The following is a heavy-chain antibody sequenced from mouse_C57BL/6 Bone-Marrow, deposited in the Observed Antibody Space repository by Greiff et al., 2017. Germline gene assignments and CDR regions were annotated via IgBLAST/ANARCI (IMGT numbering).Heavy chain of an antibody. CDR1: GFNIKDDY. Sequence: EVQLQESGAELVRPGASVKLSCTASGFNIKDDYMHWVKQRPEQGLEWIGWIDPENGDTEYASKFQGKATITADTSSNTAYLQLSSLTSEDTAVYYGTPIDFAMDYWGQGTSVTVSS. CDR3: TPIDFAMDY. CDR2: IDPENGDT. V-gene: IGHV14-4*01. D-gene: IGHD6-5*01. J-gene: IGHJ4*01.